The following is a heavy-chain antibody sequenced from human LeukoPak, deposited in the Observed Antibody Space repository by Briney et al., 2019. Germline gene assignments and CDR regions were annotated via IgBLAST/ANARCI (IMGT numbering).Heavy chain of an antibody. CDR1: GGSISSYY. D-gene: IGHD3-10*01. CDR3: ARFSYGSGSYYKGSVDY. V-gene: IGHV4-4*07. Sequence: SESLSLTCTVSGGSISSYYWSWIRQPAGKGLEWIGRIYTSGSTNYNPSLKSRVTMSVDTSKNQFSLKLSSVTAADTAGYYCARFSYGSGSYYKGSVDYWGQGTLVTVSA. CDR2: IYTSGST. J-gene: IGHJ4*02.